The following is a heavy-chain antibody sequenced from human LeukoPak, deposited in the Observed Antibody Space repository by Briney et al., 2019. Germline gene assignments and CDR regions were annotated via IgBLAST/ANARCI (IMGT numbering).Heavy chain of an antibody. CDR3: VRDWYGMHH. CDR1: GFIFSEYW. Sequence: GGSLRLSCAASGFIFSEYWMHWVRLAPGEGLVWVSRINSDGSDTDYADSVKGRFTVSRDNAKNTLYLQIHSPRAEDTAVYYCVRDWYGMHHLGQGTLVTVSS. V-gene: IGHV3-74*01. D-gene: IGHD6-13*01. CDR2: INSDGSDT. J-gene: IGHJ5*02.